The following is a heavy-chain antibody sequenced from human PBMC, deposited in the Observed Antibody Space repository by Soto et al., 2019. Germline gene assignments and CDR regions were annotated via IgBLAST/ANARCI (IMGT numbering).Heavy chain of an antibody. CDR1: GFTFSNYE. CDR2: ISNDGART. Sequence: PGGSLRLSCAASGFTFSNYEMHWVRQAPGKGLECVSGISNDGARTGYAKSVKGRFTISRDNSENTLYLQMDSLRAGDMAVYYCARDPEGDYYDSSGTTYDDRGQRTPVTVSS. CDR3: ARDPEGDYYDSSGTTYDD. J-gene: IGHJ4*02. D-gene: IGHD3-22*01. V-gene: IGHV3-64*01.